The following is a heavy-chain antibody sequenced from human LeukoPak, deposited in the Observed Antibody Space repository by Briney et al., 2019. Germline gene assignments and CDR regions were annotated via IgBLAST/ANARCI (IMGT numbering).Heavy chain of an antibody. D-gene: IGHD3-22*01. Sequence: GGSLRLSCAVSGSISDNYSMHWVRQAPGKGLEWVSLIRGDRGRTYYADSVKGRFTISRDNSKHSLYRQMNSLRNEDTALYYCASDFDYGTGYYGYFQHWDQGTLVSVSS. V-gene: IGHV3-43*02. J-gene: IGHJ1*01. CDR2: IRGDRGRT. CDR3: ASDFDYGTGYYGYFQH. CDR1: GSISDNYS.